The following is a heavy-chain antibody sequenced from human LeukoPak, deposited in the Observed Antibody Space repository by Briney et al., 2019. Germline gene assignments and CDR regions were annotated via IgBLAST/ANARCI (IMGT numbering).Heavy chain of an antibody. Sequence: GGSLRLSCAASGFTFSAYAMTWVRQAPGKGLEWVSTINYDGVSTHYADSVKGRFTISRDNSKNTLYLQVSSLTAEDTAVYYCAKEFFYDTSDSYYNQWGQGTLVTVSS. CDR1: GFTFSAYA. V-gene: IGHV3-23*01. D-gene: IGHD3-22*01. CDR2: INYDGVST. CDR3: AKEFFYDTSDSYYNQ. J-gene: IGHJ4*02.